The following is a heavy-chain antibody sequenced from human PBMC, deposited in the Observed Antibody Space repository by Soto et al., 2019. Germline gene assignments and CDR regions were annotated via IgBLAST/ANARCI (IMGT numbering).Heavy chain of an antibody. Sequence: PSETLSLTCTVSGGSISSSSYYWGWIRQPPGKGLEWIGSIYYSGSTYYNPSLKSRVTISVDTSKNQFSLKLSSVTAADTAVYYCARSLPFNYGDYFDYWGQGTLVTVSS. CDR3: ARSLPFNYGDYFDY. J-gene: IGHJ4*02. CDR2: IYYSGST. CDR1: GGSISSSSYY. V-gene: IGHV4-39*07. D-gene: IGHD4-17*01.